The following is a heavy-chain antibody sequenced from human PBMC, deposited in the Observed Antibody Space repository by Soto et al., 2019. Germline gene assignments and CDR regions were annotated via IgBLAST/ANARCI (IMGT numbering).Heavy chain of an antibody. J-gene: IGHJ5*02. CDR2: TYYRSKWYH. CDR1: GESVSTNSAT. V-gene: IGHV6-1*01. D-gene: IGHD3-3*02. CDR3: AKLLATTWLAP. Sequence: QVQLQQSGPGLVKPSQTLSLTCAISGESVSTNSATWDWIRQSPSRGLEWLGRTYYRSKWYHDYAFAVKGQKPTNADPFNNHPPRHLTPLLPADPAVNFVAKLLATTWLAPWGQGTLVTVPP.